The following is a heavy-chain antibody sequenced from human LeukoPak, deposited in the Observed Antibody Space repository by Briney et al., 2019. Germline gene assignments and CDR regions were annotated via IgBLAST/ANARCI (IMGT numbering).Heavy chain of an antibody. CDR1: GFTFSSYA. V-gene: IGHV3-23*01. CDR2: FSGSGGTT. Sequence: GGSLRLSCAASGFTFSSYAMNWVRQAPGRGLEWVSGFSGSGGTTYYADSVKGRFTISRDNSENTLYLQMNSLRAEDTAVYYCANGNRCTSPNCLGYYYFYMDVWGKGTTVTVSS. J-gene: IGHJ6*03. D-gene: IGHD2-8*01. CDR3: ANGNRCTSPNCLGYYYFYMDV.